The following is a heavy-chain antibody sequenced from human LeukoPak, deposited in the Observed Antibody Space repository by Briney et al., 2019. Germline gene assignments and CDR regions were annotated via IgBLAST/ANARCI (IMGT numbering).Heavy chain of an antibody. Sequence: SETLSLTCTVSGASIRSYYWGWLRQPAGKGLEWIGRIVPSGITNYNPSLESRVTMSVDTSKNQFSLKLSSVTAADTAVYYCARRGVVAPYNWFDPWGQGTLVTVSS. D-gene: IGHD3-10*01. CDR2: IVPSGIT. V-gene: IGHV4-4*07. J-gene: IGHJ5*02. CDR1: GASIRSYY. CDR3: ARRGVVAPYNWFDP.